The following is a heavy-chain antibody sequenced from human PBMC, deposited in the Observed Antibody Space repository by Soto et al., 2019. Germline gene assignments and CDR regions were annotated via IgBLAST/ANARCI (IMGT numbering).Heavy chain of an antibody. V-gene: IGHV3-30-3*01. CDR1: GFTFSSYA. CDR2: ISYDGSNK. Sequence: PGGSLRLSCAASGFTFSSYAMHWVRQAPGKGLEWVAVISYDGSNKYYADSVKGRFTISRDNSKNTLYLQMNSLRAEDTAVYYCATGGRYFDWLLGIDYWGQGTLVTVSS. CDR3: ATGGRYFDWLLGIDY. D-gene: IGHD3-9*01. J-gene: IGHJ4*02.